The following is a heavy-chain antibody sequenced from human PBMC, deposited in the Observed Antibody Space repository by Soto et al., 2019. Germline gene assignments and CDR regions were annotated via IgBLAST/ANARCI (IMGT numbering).Heavy chain of an antibody. J-gene: IGHJ6*02. CDR2: ISSTSGTI. V-gene: IGHV3-48*02. Sequence: GGSLRLSCEASGFVFSTYSMNWVRQAPGKGLEWISYISSTSGTIYYADSVKGRFTIFRGNAKNSLFLQMNGLRDDDTAVYYCANQKIRFSVAGTLYGLGVWGQGTTVTVSS. D-gene: IGHD6-19*01. CDR1: GFVFSTYS. CDR3: ANQKIRFSVAGTLYGLGV.